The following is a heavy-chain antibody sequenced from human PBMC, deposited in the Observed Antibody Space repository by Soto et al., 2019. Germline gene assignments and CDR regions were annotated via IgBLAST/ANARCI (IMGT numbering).Heavy chain of an antibody. J-gene: IGHJ6*02. CDR1: GFTFSAYY. Sequence: QEPLVESGGGLVRPGGSLRLSCAASGFTFSAYYMTWMRQAPGKGLEWVSYITSSSDYTNYAGSVKGRFTISRDNTNTSLYLQINSLSVEDTAVYYCVRDYYYGMDVWGQGTTVTVSS. V-gene: IGHV3-11*05. CDR2: ITSSSDYT. CDR3: VRDYYYGMDV.